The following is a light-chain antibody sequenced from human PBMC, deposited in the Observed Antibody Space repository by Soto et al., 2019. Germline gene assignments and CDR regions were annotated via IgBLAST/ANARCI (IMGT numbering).Light chain of an antibody. CDR3: QKYNNAPA. Sequence: DIHMTQSPSSLSASVGYIFTITCRASQGISNYLAWYKQKPGKVPKLLIYGASTMQSGVPSRLSGSGSGTEFTLTISSLKPEDVATYYCQKYNNAPAFGHGTRLEI. CDR1: QGISNY. CDR2: GAS. V-gene: IGKV1-27*01. J-gene: IGKJ5*01.